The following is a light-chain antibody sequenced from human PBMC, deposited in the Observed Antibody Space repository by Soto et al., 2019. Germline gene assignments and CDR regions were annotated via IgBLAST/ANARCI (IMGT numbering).Light chain of an antibody. V-gene: IGKV3-20*01. CDR3: QQYGSSPVWT. CDR1: QNLRSS. Sequence: VMTQSPATLSVSPGEIATLSWRASQNLRSSLAWYQQKPGQAPRLLIYGASSRATGIPDRFSGSGSGTDFTLTISRLEPEDFAVYYCQQYGSSPVWTFGQGTKVDIK. CDR2: GAS. J-gene: IGKJ1*01.